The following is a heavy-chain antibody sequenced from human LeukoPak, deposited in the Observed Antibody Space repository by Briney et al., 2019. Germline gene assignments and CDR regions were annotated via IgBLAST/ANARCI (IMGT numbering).Heavy chain of an antibody. CDR2: IYHSGST. J-gene: IGHJ5*02. V-gene: IGHV4-38-2*02. CDR1: GYSISSGYY. D-gene: IGHD3-16*02. CDR3: ARGLGELSSLNWFDP. Sequence: SETLSLTCTVSGYSISSGYYWGWIRQPPGKGLEWIGSIYHSGSTYYNPSLKSRVTISVDTSKNQFSLKLSSVTAADTAVYYCARGLGELSSLNWFDPWGQGTLVTVSS.